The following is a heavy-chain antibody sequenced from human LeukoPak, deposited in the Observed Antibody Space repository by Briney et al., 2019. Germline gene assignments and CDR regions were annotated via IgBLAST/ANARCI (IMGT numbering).Heavy chain of an antibody. CDR2: ISPYNGNT. D-gene: IGHD6-13*01. J-gene: IGHJ4*02. V-gene: IGHV1-18*01. CDR1: GYTFTNYD. CDR3: ARDGSSWFY. Sequence: ASVKVSCKASGYTFTNYDISWVRQAPGQGLEWMGWISPYNGNTNYAQKLQGRATMTTDTSTSTAYMELWSLRSDDTAMYYCARDGSSWFYWGQGTLVTVSS.